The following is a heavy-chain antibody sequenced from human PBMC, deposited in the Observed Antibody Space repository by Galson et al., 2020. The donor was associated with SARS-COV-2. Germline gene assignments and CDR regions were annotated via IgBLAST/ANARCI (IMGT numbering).Heavy chain of an antibody. CDR3: ATGPGYCSSTSGRWFDP. D-gene: IGHD2-2*01. V-gene: IGHV1-24*01. CDR2: FDPEDGET. J-gene: IGHJ5*02. CDR1: GYTLTELS. Sequence: SVKVSCKVSGYTLTELSMHWVRQAPAKGLEWMGGFDPEDGETIYAQKFQGRVTMTEDTSTDTAYMERSSLRSEDTAVYYCATGPGYCSSTSGRWFDPWGQGTLVTVSS.